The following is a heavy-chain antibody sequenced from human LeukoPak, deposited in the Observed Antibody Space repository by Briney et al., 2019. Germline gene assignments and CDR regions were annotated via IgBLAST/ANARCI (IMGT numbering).Heavy chain of an antibody. J-gene: IGHJ4*02. D-gene: IGHD3-9*01. CDR1: GGSFSNYY. Sequence: PSETLSLTCAVSGGSFSNYYWSWIRQPPGKGLEWIGEIHPYGFTNFNPSLKSRLSISVDTSKNQFSLKLTSVTAADTAVYYCSRGSDESKTGDYWGQGSLVTVSS. CDR2: IHPYGFT. CDR3: SRGSDESKTGDY. V-gene: IGHV4-34*01.